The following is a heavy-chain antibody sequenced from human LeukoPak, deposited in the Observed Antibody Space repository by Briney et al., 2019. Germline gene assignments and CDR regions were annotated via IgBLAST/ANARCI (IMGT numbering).Heavy chain of an antibody. J-gene: IGHJ3*01. Sequence: GESLRLSCAASGFTFSSYSMTWVRQAPGMGLEWISYIWDSGTPIYYADSVKGRFTISRDNANNLVYLQMNSVRAEDTAVYYCARDSWLDVWGQGTMDTVSS. V-gene: IGHV3-48*01. CDR2: IWDSGTPI. CDR1: GFTFSSYS. D-gene: IGHD3-9*01. CDR3: ARDSWLDV.